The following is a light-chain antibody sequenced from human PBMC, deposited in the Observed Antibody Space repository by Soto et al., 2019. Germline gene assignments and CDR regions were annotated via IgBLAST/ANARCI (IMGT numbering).Light chain of an antibody. Sequence: EIVMTQSPATLSVSPGERVTLSCRASQSVGNNLAWHQQKPGQAPRLLIYGASTRATGFPARFSGSGSGTEFILTISSVESEDFAIYYCQQHNDWPTFGQGTRLEIK. CDR3: QQHNDWPT. V-gene: IGKV3-15*01. CDR1: QSVGNN. CDR2: GAS. J-gene: IGKJ5*01.